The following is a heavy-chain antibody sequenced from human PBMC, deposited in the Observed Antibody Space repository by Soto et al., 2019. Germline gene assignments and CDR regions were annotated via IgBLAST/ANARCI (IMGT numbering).Heavy chain of an antibody. CDR2: MNPNSGNT. V-gene: IGHV1-8*01. Sequence: GASVKVSCKASGYTFTSYDINWVRQATGQGLEWMGWMNPNSGNTGYAQKFQGRVTMTRNTSIITAYMELSSLRSEYTAVYYCARAAPYCSGGSCYGLFDYWGQGTLVTVST. CDR3: ARAAPYCSGGSCYGLFDY. J-gene: IGHJ4*02. CDR1: GYTFTSYD. D-gene: IGHD2-15*01.